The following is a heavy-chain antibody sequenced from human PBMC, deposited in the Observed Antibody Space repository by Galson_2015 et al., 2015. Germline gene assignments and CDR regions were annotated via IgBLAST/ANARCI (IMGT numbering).Heavy chain of an antibody. V-gene: IGHV3-30*01. J-gene: IGHJ4*02. Sequence: SLRLSCAASGFTFSSYAMHWVRQAPGKGLEWVAVISYDGSNKYYADSVKGRFTISRDNSKNTLYLQMNSLRAEDTAVYYCARVCDSGGGCYWGQGTLVTVSS. CDR3: ARVCDSGGGCY. CDR2: ISYDGSNK. CDR1: GFTFSSYA. D-gene: IGHD2-15*01.